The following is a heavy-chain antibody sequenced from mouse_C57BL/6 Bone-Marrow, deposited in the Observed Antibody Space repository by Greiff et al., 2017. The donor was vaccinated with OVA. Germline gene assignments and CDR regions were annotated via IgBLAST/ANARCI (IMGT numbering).Heavy chain of an antibody. CDR3: TTLDSSGYVGFDY. CDR1: GFNIKDDY. V-gene: IGHV14-4*01. CDR2: IDPENGDT. Sequence: DVKLQESGAELVRPGASVKLSCTASGFNIKDDYMHWVKQRPEQGLEWIGWIDPENGDTEYASKFQGKATITADTSSNTAYLQLSSLTSEDTAVYYCTTLDSSGYVGFDYWGQGTTLTVSS. D-gene: IGHD3-2*02. J-gene: IGHJ2*01.